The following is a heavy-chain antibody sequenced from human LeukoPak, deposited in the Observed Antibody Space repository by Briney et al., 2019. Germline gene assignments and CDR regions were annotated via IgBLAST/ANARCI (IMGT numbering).Heavy chain of an antibody. D-gene: IGHD2-21*01. Sequence: GGSLRLSCAASGFTFSTYDMHWVRQVSGKGLEWVSSIGTIGDTFYPGSVKGRFTISRENAKNSLHLQMNGLRAGDTAVYYCARATVIGNAPVPGYMDVWGKGTTVTVSS. J-gene: IGHJ6*03. CDR2: IGTIGDT. CDR1: GFTFSTYD. CDR3: ARATVIGNAPVPGYMDV. V-gene: IGHV3-13*01.